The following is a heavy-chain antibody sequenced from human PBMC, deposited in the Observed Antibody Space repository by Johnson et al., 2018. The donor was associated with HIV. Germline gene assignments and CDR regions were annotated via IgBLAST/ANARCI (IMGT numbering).Heavy chain of an antibody. Sequence: QVQLVESGGGVVQPGRSLRLSCAASGFTFSSYAMHWVRQAPGKGLEWVAVISYDGSNKYYADSVKGRFTISRDNSKNTLYLQMNSLRAEDTAVYYCARGGSSTSLDAFDIWGQGTKVTVSS. V-gene: IGHV3-30-3*01. CDR1: GFTFSSYA. CDR2: ISYDGSNK. J-gene: IGHJ3*02. CDR3: ARGGSSTSLDAFDI. D-gene: IGHD2-2*01.